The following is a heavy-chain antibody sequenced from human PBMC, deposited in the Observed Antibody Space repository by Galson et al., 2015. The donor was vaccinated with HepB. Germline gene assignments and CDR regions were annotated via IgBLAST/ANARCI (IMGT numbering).Heavy chain of an antibody. J-gene: IGHJ2*01. V-gene: IGHV1-18*01. Sequence: SVKVSCKASGYTFTSYGLSWVRQAPGQGLEWMGWISAYNGHTTYAQKLQGRVTMTTDTSTSTAYMELMRLSSDDTAVYYCARSGGFTMVRGVINWYFDLWGRGTLVTVSS. CDR1: GYTFTSYG. D-gene: IGHD3-10*01. CDR3: ARSGGFTMVRGVINWYFDL. CDR2: ISAYNGHT.